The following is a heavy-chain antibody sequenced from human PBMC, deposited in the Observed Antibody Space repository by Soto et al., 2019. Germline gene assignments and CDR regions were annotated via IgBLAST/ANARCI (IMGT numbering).Heavy chain of an antibody. D-gene: IGHD3-10*01. J-gene: IGHJ4*02. CDR2: ISYDGSNK. CDR3: ARDHYFGSGSYGLDY. Sequence: PGGSLRLSCAASGFTFSSYGMHWVRQAPGKGLEWVAVISYDGSNKYYADSVKGRFTISRDTSKNTLYLQMNSLRAEDTAVYYCARDHYFGSGSYGLDYWGPGTLVTVSS. CDR1: GFTFSSYG. V-gene: IGHV3-33*05.